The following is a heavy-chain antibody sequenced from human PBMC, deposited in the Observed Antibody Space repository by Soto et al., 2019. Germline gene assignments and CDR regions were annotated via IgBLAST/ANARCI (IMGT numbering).Heavy chain of an antibody. V-gene: IGHV3-73*02. Sequence: EVQLVESGGGLVQPGESLKLSCAASGVTLSGSAVHWVRQASGKGLEWVGRIRSKTHSYATEYIASVKGRFTMSRDDSNNTAYLQMNGMKTDETAVYYCTRSGGSYYFGYWGQGTLVTVSS. CDR2: IRSKTHSYAT. CDR3: TRSGGSYYFGY. J-gene: IGHJ4*02. CDR1: GVTLSGSA. D-gene: IGHD1-26*01.